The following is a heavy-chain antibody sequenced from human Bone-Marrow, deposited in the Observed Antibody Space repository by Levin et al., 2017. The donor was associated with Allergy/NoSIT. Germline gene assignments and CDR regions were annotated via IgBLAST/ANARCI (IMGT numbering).Heavy chain of an antibody. CDR2: INSDGSST. V-gene: IGHV3-74*01. CDR1: GFAFSNNW. J-gene: IGHJ4*02. D-gene: IGHD4-17*01. Sequence: GGSLRLSCAASGFAFSNNWMHWVRQVPGKGLVWVSRINSDGSSTFYADSVQGRFTISRDNAKTTLYLQMNSLRLEDTAVYYCARDHHYGDWGQGTLVTVSS. CDR3: ARDHHYGD.